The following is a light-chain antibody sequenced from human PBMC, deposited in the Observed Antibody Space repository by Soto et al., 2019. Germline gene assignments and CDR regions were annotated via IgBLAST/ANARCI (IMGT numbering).Light chain of an antibody. CDR1: RAFRNY. J-gene: IGKJ5*01. V-gene: IGKV1-33*01. CDR2: DAS. CDR3: QQYDNLPIT. Sequence: DIQMTQSPSPLSASLGDRVTITCKASRAFRNYLNWYQQKPGKAPKLLIYDASNLETGVPSRFSGSGSGTDFTFTISSLQPEDIATYYCQQYDNLPITFGQGTRLEIK.